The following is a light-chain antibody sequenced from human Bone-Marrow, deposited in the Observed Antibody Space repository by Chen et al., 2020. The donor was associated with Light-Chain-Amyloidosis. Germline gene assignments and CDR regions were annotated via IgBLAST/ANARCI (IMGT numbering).Light chain of an antibody. V-gene: IGKV3-20*01. CDR2: GSS. CDR3: QQYGTSPLT. CDR1: QTISSNY. J-gene: IGKJ4*01. Sequence: IVLTQSPGTLSLSPGEGANLSCRASQTISSNYLTWYQQKFGQAPRFLIYGSSSRATGIPDRFTGSGSGTDFTLTSNRLEPEDFAMYYCQQYGTSPLTFGGGTKVEIK.